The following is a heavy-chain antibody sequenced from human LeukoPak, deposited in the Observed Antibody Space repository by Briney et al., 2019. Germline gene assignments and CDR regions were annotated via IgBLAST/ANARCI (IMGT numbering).Heavy chain of an antibody. CDR3: ASYCSSTSCLGGNWFDP. J-gene: IGHJ5*02. D-gene: IGHD2-2*01. V-gene: IGHV3-11*01. CDR1: GFTFSDYY. Sequence: PGGSLRLSCAASGFTFSDYYMSWIRQAPGKGLEWVSYISSSGSTIYYADSVKGRFTISRDNAKNSLYLQMNSLRAEDTAVHYCASYCSSTSCLGGNWFDPWGQGTLVTVSS. CDR2: ISSSGSTI.